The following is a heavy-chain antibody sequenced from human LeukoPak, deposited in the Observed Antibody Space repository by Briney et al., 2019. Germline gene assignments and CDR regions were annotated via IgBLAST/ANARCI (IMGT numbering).Heavy chain of an antibody. D-gene: IGHD3-22*01. CDR1: GFTFSSYW. Sequence: GGSLRLSCAASGFTFSSYWMSWVRRAPGKGLEWVANIKQDGSEKYYVDSVKGRFTISRDNAKNSLYLQMNSLRAEDTAVYYCARDGGVVVIVYAFDIWGQGTMVTVSS. V-gene: IGHV3-7*01. J-gene: IGHJ3*02. CDR2: IKQDGSEK. CDR3: ARDGGVVVIVYAFDI.